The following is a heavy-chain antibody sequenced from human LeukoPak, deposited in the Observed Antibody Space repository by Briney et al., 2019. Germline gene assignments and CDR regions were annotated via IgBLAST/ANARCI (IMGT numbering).Heavy chain of an antibody. CDR3: ARGSVGPPNRYYYYYYGMDV. J-gene: IGHJ6*02. V-gene: IGHV4-39*07. CDR1: GGSISSGGYY. D-gene: IGHD1-26*01. Sequence: KTSETLSLTCTVSGGSISSGGYYWSWIRQPPGKGLEWIGEINHSGSTNYNPSLKSRVTISVDTSKNQFSLKLSSVTAADTAVYYCARGSVGPPNRYYYYYYGMDVWGQGTTVTVSS. CDR2: INHSGST.